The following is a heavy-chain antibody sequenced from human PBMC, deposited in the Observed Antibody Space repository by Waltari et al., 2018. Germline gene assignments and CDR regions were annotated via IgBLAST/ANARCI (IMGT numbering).Heavy chain of an antibody. CDR3: ATLLIAAAGTIGDY. CDR2: VDPEDGET. J-gene: IGHJ4*02. CDR1: GYTFTDYY. V-gene: IGHV1-69-2*01. Sequence: VQLVQSGAEVKKPGSSVKVSCKVSGYTFTDYYMHWVQPAPGKGLEWMGLVDPEDGETIYAEKFQGRVTITADTSTDTAYMELSSLRSEDTAVYYCATLLIAAAGTIGDYWGQGTLVTVSS. D-gene: IGHD6-13*01.